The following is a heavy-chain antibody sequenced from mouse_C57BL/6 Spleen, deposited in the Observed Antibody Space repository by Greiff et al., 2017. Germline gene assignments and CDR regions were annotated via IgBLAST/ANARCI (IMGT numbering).Heavy chain of an antibody. CDR1: GYSITSGYY. CDR2: ISYDGSN. D-gene: IGHD1-1*01. V-gene: IGHV3-6*01. J-gene: IGHJ1*03. CDR3: ALYYGSSYEWYFDV. Sequence: VQLKESGPGLVKPSQSLSLTCSVTGYSITSGYYWNWIRQFPGNKLEWMGYISYDGSNNYNPSLKNRISITRDTSKNQFFLKLNSVTTEDTATYYCALYYGSSYEWYFDVWGTGTTVTVSS.